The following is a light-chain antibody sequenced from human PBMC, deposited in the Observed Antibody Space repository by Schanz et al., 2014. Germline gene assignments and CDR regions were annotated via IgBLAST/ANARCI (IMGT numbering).Light chain of an antibody. Sequence: EIVLTQSPGTLSLSPGERATLSCRASQSLGSSYLAWYQQKPGQAPRLLIYDASSRATGIPDRFSGSGSGTDFTLSISRLEPEDFAAYYCQQYGRSPWTFGQGTKVDIK. J-gene: IGKJ1*01. CDR1: QSLGSSY. V-gene: IGKV3-20*01. CDR2: DAS. CDR3: QQYGRSPWT.